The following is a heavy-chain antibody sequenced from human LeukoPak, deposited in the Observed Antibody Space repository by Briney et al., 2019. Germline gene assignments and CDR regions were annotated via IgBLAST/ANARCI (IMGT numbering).Heavy chain of an antibody. D-gene: IGHD2-2*01. CDR3: ANHIACGSTTCPPFDS. J-gene: IGHJ4*02. CDR2: ISYDGSNK. CDR1: GFTFSSYA. Sequence: GGSLRLSCAASGFTFSSYAMHWVRQAPGKGLEWVAVISYDGSNKYYADSVKGRFTISRDNSKNTLYLQMNSLGAEDTAVYYCANHIACGSTTCPPFDSWGQGTLVTVSS. V-gene: IGHV3-30-3*01.